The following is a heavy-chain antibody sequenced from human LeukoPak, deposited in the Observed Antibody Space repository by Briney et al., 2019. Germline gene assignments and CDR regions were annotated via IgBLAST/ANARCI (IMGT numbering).Heavy chain of an antibody. CDR2: TYYRSKWYN. CDR1: GDSVSSNSAA. Sequence: SQTLSLTCAISGDSVSSNSAAWNRIRQSPSRGLEWLGRTYYRSKWYNDYAVSVKSRITINPDTSKNQFSLQLNSVTPEDTAVYYCASGGIEYSSSWYYFDYWGQGTLVTVSS. V-gene: IGHV6-1*01. J-gene: IGHJ4*02. CDR3: ASGGIEYSSSWYYFDY. D-gene: IGHD6-13*01.